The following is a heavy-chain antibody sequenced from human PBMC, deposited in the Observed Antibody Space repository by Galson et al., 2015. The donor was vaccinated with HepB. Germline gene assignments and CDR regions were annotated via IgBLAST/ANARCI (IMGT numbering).Heavy chain of an antibody. CDR3: ARMVGVVDYFDY. Sequence: PALVKPTQTLTLTCTFSGFSLNTTRMCVSWIRQPPGKALEWLALIDWDDDKYYSTSLKTRLTISKDTSKNQVVLTMTNMDPVDTATYYCARMVGVVDYFDYWGQGTLVTVSS. CDR1: GFSLNTTRMC. D-gene: IGHD3-3*01. V-gene: IGHV2-70*01. CDR2: IDWDDDK. J-gene: IGHJ4*02.